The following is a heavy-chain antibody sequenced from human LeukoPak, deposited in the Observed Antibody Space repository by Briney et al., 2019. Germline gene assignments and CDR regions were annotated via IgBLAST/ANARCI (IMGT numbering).Heavy chain of an antibody. D-gene: IGHD6-13*01. CDR2: IYSGGST. CDR1: GFNVSNNY. CDR3: ARDRAAADLDY. Sequence: PGGSLRLSCVASGFNVSNNYMSWVRQAPGKGLEWVSVIYSGGSTNYADSVKGRFIISRDNSKSTLFLQMNSLRAEDTAVYYCARDRAAADLDYWGQGTLVTVSS. V-gene: IGHV3-66*01. J-gene: IGHJ4*02.